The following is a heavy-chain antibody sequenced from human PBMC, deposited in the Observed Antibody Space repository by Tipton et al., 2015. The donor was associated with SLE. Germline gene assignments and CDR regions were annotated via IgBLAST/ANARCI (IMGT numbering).Heavy chain of an antibody. J-gene: IGHJ3*02. CDR2: ISSSGSTI. CDR3: ARDGPRYYDFWSGYLDHDAFDI. Sequence: GSLRLSCAASGFTFSSYEMNWVRQAPGKGLEWVSYISSSGSTIYYADSVKGRFTISRDNAKNSLYLQMNSLRAEDTAVYYCARDGPRYYDFWSGYLDHDAFDIWGQGTMVTVSS. CDR1: GFTFSSYE. V-gene: IGHV3-48*03. D-gene: IGHD3-3*01.